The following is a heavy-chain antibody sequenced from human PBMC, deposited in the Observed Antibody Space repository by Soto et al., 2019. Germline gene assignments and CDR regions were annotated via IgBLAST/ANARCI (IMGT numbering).Heavy chain of an antibody. Sequence: QVQLVQSGAEVKKPGSSVKVSCTASGGTFSSYDISWVRQAPGQGLEWMGGIIPIFGTANYEQKFQGRGTITADESTSTAYMELSSLRLEDTGFYYCARASSSCYFDCWGQGTLGPVSS. D-gene: IGHD6-13*01. V-gene: IGHV1-69*01. CDR1: GGTFSSYD. J-gene: IGHJ4*02. CDR3: ARASSSCYFDC. CDR2: IIPIFGTA.